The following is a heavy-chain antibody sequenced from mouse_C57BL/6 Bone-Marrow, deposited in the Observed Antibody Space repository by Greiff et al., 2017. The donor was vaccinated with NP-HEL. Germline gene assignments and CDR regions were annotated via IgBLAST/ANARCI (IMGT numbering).Heavy chain of an antibody. CDR3: ARALGNYFDY. Sequence: VQLKESGPELVKPGASVKISCKASGYAFSSSWMNWVKQRPGKGLEWIGRIYPGDGDTNYNGKFKGKATLTADKSSSTAYMQLSSLTSEDSAVYFCARALGNYFDYWGQGTTLTVSS. J-gene: IGHJ2*01. CDR1: GYAFSSSW. D-gene: IGHD4-1*01. V-gene: IGHV1-82*01. CDR2: IYPGDGDT.